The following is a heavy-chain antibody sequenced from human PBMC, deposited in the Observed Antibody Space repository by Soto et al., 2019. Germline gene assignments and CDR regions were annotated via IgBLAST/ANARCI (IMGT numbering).Heavy chain of an antibody. Sequence: ASVKVSCKASGYTFTGYYMHWVRQAPGQGLEWMGWINPNSGGTNYAQKFQGWVTVTRDTSISTAYMELSRLRSDDTAVYYCARVRGYCSSTSCYNPRGPDNYGMDVWGQGTTVTVSS. CDR2: INPNSGGT. J-gene: IGHJ6*02. CDR3: ARVRGYCSSTSCYNPRGPDNYGMDV. D-gene: IGHD2-2*03. V-gene: IGHV1-2*04. CDR1: GYTFTGYY.